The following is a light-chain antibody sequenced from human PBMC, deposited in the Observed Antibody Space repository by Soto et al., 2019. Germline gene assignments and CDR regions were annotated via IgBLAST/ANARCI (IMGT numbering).Light chain of an antibody. CDR2: TVS. CDR1: QSISSY. V-gene: IGKV1-39*01. J-gene: IGKJ1*01. CDR3: PQSYRTPRT. Sequence: DIHMTQSPSSLSASVGDRVTITCRASQSISSYLNWYQQKPGKAPKILIYTVSSLQSGVPSRFSGSGSGTDFNITISSLQPEDFATYYCPQSYRTPRTFGQGTKVEIK.